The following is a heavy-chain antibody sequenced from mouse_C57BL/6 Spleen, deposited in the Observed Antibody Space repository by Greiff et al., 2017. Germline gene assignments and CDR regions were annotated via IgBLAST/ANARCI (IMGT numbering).Heavy chain of an antibody. CDR3: TTDFITTVVDFDY. CDR2: IDPEDGDT. V-gene: IGHV14-1*01. D-gene: IGHD1-1*01. Sequence: VQLQQSGAELVRPGASVKLSCTASGFNIKDYYMHWVKQRPEQGLEWIGRIDPEDGDTEYARKFQGKATMTADTSSNTAYLQLSSLTSEDTAVYYCTTDFITTVVDFDYWGQGTTLTVSS. CDR1: GFNIKDYY. J-gene: IGHJ2*01.